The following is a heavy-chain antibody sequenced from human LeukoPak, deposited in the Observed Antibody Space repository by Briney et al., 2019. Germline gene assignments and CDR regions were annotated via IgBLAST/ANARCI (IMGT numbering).Heavy chain of an antibody. Sequence: ASVKVSCKASGYTFTSYDINWVRQATGQGLEWMGWMNSNSGNTGYAQKFQGRVIMTRNTSISTAYMALSSLRSEDTAVYYCARALRGVAVAGTSYYFDYWGQGTLVTVSS. V-gene: IGHV1-8*01. CDR3: ARALRGVAVAGTSYYFDY. CDR2: MNSNSGNT. D-gene: IGHD6-19*01. J-gene: IGHJ4*02. CDR1: GYTFTSYD.